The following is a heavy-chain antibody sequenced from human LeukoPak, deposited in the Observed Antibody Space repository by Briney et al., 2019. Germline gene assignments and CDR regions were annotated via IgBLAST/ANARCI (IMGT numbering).Heavy chain of an antibody. D-gene: IGHD3-22*01. CDR3: ARQYYDSSGYYPWYFDY. CDR2: MYYSGST. V-gene: IGHV4-39*01. Sequence: PSETLSLTCTVSGGSFTSSTYYWGWIRQPPGKGLEWIGSMYYSGSTYYNQSLKSRLIISVDTSTNQFSLKLTSVTAADTAMYYCARQYYDSSGYYPWYFDYWGQGTLVTDSS. CDR1: GGSFTSSTYY. J-gene: IGHJ4*02.